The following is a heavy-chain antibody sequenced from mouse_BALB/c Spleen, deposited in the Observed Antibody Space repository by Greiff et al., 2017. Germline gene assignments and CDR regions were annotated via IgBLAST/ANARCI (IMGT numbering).Heavy chain of an antibody. CDR3: ARDDGPFAY. CDR1: GFTFSDYY. D-gene: IGHD2-3*01. Sequence: EVQVVESGGGLVKPGGSLKLSCAASGFTFSDYYMYWVRQTPEKRLEWVATISDGGSYTYYPDSVKGRFTISRDNAKNNLYLQMSSLKSEDTAMYYCARDDGPFAYWGQGTLVTVSA. J-gene: IGHJ3*01. V-gene: IGHV5-4*02. CDR2: ISDGGSYT.